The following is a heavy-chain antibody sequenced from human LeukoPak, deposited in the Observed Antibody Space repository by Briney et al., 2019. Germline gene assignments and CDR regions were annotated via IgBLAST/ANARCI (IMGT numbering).Heavy chain of an antibody. J-gene: IGHJ4*02. V-gene: IGHV3-21*01. CDR2: ISSSSSYI. Sequence: KTGGSLRLSCAASGFTFSSYSMNWVRQAPGKGLEWVSSISSSSSYIYYADSVKGRFTISRDNAKNSLYLQMNSLRAEDTAVYYCARDSATVVNPFDYWGQGTLVTVSS. CDR3: ARDSATVVNPFDY. CDR1: GFTFSSYS. D-gene: IGHD4-23*01.